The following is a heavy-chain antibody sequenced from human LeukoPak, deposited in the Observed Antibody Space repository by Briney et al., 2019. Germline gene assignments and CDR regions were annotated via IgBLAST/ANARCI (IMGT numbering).Heavy chain of an antibody. CDR3: ARERSSGRGFDY. CDR2: ISTTGSTI. D-gene: IGHD6-19*01. V-gene: IGHV3-48*03. Sequence: PGGSLRLSCAASGFTYSSYEMNWVRQAPGKGLEWVSYISTTGSTIYYADSVKGRFTVSRDNTKNSLFLQVDSLRAEDTAFYYCARERSSGRGFDYWGQGTLVTVSS. CDR1: GFTYSSYE. J-gene: IGHJ4*02.